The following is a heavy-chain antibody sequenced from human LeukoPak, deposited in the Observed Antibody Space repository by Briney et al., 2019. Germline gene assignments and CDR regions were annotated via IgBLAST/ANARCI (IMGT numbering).Heavy chain of an antibody. D-gene: IGHD3-10*01. CDR1: GDSISSSY. CDR2: VYYTGSS. Sequence: SETLSLTCTVSGDSISSSYWSWIRQPLGKGLEWIGYVYYTGSSYYNPSLKSRATTSIDMSKNQFSLKLTSMTAADTAVYYCAGYGSGSYYKAFDFWGQGILVTVSS. CDR3: AGYGSGSYYKAFDF. J-gene: IGHJ4*02. V-gene: IGHV4-59*01.